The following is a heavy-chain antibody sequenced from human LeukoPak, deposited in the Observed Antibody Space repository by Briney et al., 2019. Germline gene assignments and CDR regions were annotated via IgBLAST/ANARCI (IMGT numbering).Heavy chain of an antibody. CDR3: ARGPRPLGYCSGGSCYRDAFDI. CDR2: IILFFNTA. D-gene: IGHD2-15*01. Sequence: SVKVSCKASGGTFTSYAISWVRQAPGQGLEWMGGIILFFNTANYAKKFQGRVTITADESTRSAYMELSSLRSEDTAVYYCARGPRPLGYCSGGSCYRDAFDIWGQGTMVTVSS. CDR1: GGTFTSYA. J-gene: IGHJ3*02. V-gene: IGHV1-69*13.